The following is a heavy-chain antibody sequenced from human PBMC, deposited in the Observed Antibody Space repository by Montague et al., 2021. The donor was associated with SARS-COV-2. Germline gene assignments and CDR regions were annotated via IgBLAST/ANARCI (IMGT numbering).Heavy chain of an antibody. CDR2: IYYRGST. V-gene: IGHV4-59*01. Sequence: SETLSLTCSVSGGSMNSYYWSWLRQTPGKGLEWVGYIYYRGSTNYNPSLKSRVTISVDTSKNQFSLKLSSVTAADTAVYYCAREDRRNWFDPWGQGTLVIVSS. CDR3: AREDRRNWFDP. D-gene: IGHD3-22*01. J-gene: IGHJ5*02. CDR1: GGSMNSYY.